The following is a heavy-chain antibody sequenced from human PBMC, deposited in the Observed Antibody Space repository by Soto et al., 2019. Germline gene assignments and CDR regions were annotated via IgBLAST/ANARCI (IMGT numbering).Heavy chain of an antibody. J-gene: IGHJ5*02. D-gene: IGHD6-13*01. CDR2: ISGSGGST. V-gene: IGHV3-23*01. CDR3: AKSPPLGSWYSWFDP. Sequence: PGGSLRLACAASVFTFSSYAMSWVRQAPGKGLEWVSAISGSGGSTYYADSVKGRFTISRDNSKNTLYLQMNSLRAEDTAVYYCAKSPPLGSWYSWFDPWGQGTLVTVSS. CDR1: VFTFSSYA.